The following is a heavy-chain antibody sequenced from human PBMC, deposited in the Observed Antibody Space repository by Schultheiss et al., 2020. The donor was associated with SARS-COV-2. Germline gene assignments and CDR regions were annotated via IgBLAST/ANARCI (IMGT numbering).Heavy chain of an antibody. CDR1: GGSISSGDYY. D-gene: IGHD6-6*01. V-gene: IGHV4-30-4*01. Sequence: SETLSLTCTVSGGSISSGDYYWSWIRQPPGKGLEWIGYIYYSGSTYYNPSLKSRVTMSVDTSKNQFSLKLSSVTAADTAVYYCAGRYSSSPADYWGQGTLVTVSS. CDR2: IYYSGST. CDR3: AGRYSSSPADY. J-gene: IGHJ4*02.